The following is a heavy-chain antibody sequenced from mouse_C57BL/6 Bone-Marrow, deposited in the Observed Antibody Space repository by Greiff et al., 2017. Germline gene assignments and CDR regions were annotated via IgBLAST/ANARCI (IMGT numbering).Heavy chain of an antibody. CDR3: AADMVTKDGDY. CDR1: GYTFTSYW. D-gene: IGHD2-1*01. CDR2: IDPSDSYT. Sequence: QVQLQQPVAELVMPGASVKLSCKASGYTFTSYWMHWVQQRPGQGLAWIGEIDPSDSYTTSNHKFKGKSTLTVDKPSSTAYMQLSSLTSEDSAVYYCAADMVTKDGDYWGQGTSVTVSS. V-gene: IGHV1-69*01. J-gene: IGHJ4*01.